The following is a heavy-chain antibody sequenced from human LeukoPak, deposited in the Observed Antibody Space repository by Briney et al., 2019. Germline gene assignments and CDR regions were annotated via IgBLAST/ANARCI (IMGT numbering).Heavy chain of an antibody. CDR1: GGSISSYY. D-gene: IGHD2-21*02. J-gene: IGHJ4*02. CDR2: IYYSGST. CDR3: ARIPTYCGGDCYPNFDY. Sequence: SETLSLTCTVSGGSISSYYWSWIRQPPGKGLEWIGCIYYSGSTNYNPSLKSRVTISVDTSKNQFSLKLSSVTAADTAVYYCARIPTYCGGDCYPNFDYWGQGTLVTVSS. V-gene: IGHV4-59*01.